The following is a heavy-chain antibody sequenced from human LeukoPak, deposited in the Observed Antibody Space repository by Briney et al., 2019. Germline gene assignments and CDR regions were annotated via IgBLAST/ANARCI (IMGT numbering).Heavy chain of an antibody. CDR3: ARDNDSRDPPHFDY. Sequence: GASVKVSCKASGYIFTSYYIHWVRQAPGQGLEWMGMINPSGDRTSYSQKFRGRVTITADKSTRTAYMELSSLRSEDTAVYYCARDNDSRDPPHFDYWGQGTLVTVSS. CDR1: GYIFTSYY. J-gene: IGHJ4*02. D-gene: IGHD3-16*01. CDR2: INPSGDRT. V-gene: IGHV1-46*01.